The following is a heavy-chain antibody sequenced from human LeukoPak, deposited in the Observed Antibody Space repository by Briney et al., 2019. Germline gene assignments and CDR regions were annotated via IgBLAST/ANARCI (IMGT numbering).Heavy chain of an antibody. CDR2: FDPEDGET. J-gene: IGHJ4*02. Sequence: ASVKVSRKVSGYTLTELSIHWVRQAPGKGPEWMGGFDPEDGETVYAQNFQGRITMTEDTSTDTAYMELSGLRSEDTAVYYCATDQGSGSYALDYWGQGTLLTVSS. D-gene: IGHD3-10*01. V-gene: IGHV1-24*01. CDR1: GYTLTELS. CDR3: ATDQGSGSYALDY.